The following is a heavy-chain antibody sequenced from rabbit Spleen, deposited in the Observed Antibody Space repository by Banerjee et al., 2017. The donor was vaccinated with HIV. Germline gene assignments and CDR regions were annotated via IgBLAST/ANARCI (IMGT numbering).Heavy chain of an antibody. CDR2: ILTGGGNT. CDR3: ARDTGSSFSTYGMDL. J-gene: IGHJ6*01. CDR1: GFSFSSSYW. D-gene: IGHD8-1*01. Sequence: QEQLEESGGDLVKPEGSLTLTCTASGFSFSSSYWICWVRQAPGKGLEWIGCILTGGGNTYYANWAKGRFTISKTSSTTVTLQMTSLTVADTATYFCARDTGSSFSTYGMDLWGPGTLVTVS. V-gene: IGHV1S45*01.